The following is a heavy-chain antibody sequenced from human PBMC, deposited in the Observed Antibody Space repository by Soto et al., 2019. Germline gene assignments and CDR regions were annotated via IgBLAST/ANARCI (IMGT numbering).Heavy chain of an antibody. CDR2: IYWNDDK. CDR1: GFSLSTSGVG. J-gene: IGHJ3*02. V-gene: IGHV2-5*01. Sequence: QMTLKESGPTRVKPTQTLTLTCTFSGFSLSTSGVGVGWIRQPLGKALDWRALIYWNDDKRYCPYLKISLTINTASAKNQVVLTTSNMDPVDTATYSSAHRRTSKAPHPFHIWGQGTIVTVSS. CDR3: AHRRTSKAPHPFHI. D-gene: IGHD2-2*01.